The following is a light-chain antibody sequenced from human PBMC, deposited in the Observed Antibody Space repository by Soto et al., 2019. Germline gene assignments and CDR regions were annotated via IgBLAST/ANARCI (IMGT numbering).Light chain of an antibody. J-gene: IGKJ4*01. Sequence: IVLTQAPATLSLSPGERAALSCWASQSLGTSLAWYQHRPGQAPRLLLYRASNRAAGIPARFSGSGYGTGFTLTISSLEPEDFGTYYCQQRASWPLPFGGGTKVEI. CDR2: RAS. CDR1: QSLGTS. CDR3: QQRASWPLP. V-gene: IGKV3-11*01.